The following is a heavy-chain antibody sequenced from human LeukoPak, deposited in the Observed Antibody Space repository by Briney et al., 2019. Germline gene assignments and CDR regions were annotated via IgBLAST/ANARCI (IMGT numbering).Heavy chain of an antibody. V-gene: IGHV4-59*12. CDR3: ARDQPKDTAMVYYYYGMDV. J-gene: IGHJ6*02. Sequence: SETLSLTCTVSGGSISSYYWSWIRQPPGKGLEWIGYIYYSGSTNYNPSLKSRVTISVDTSKNQFSLKLSSVTAADTAVYYCARDQPKDTAMVYYYYGMDVWGQGTTVTVSS. CDR1: GGSISSYY. CDR2: IYYSGST. D-gene: IGHD5-18*01.